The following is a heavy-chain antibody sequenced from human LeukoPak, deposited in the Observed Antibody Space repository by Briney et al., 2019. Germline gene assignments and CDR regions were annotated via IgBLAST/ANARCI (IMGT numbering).Heavy chain of an antibody. Sequence: PSQTLSLTCAVYGGSFSGYYWSWIRQPPGKGLEWIGEINHSGSTNYNPSLKSRVTISVDTSKNQFFLKLSSVTAADTAVYYCARGPSSIAARPSFGYWGQGTLVTVSS. CDR1: GGSFSGYY. V-gene: IGHV4-34*01. CDR3: ARGPSSIAARPSFGY. J-gene: IGHJ4*02. CDR2: INHSGST. D-gene: IGHD6-6*01.